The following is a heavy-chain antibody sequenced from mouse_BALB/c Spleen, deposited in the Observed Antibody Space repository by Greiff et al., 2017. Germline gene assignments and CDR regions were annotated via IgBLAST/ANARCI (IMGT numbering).Heavy chain of an antibody. CDR3: ARHRETVGFDY. V-gene: IGHV5-12-1*01. Sequence: EVMLVESGGGLVKPGGSLKLSCAASGFAFSSYDMSWVRQTPEKRLEWVAYISSGGGSTYYPDTVKGRFTIPRDNAKNTLYLQMSSLKSEDTAMYYCARHRETVGFDYWGQGTTLTVSS. CDR2: ISSGGGST. D-gene: IGHD1-1*01. CDR1: GFAFSSYD. J-gene: IGHJ2*01.